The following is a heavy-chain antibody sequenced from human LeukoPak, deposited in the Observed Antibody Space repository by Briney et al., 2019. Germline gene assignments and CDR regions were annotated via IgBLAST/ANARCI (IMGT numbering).Heavy chain of an antibody. V-gene: IGHV3-23*01. CDR3: AKDWAPDYYYYYYMDV. CDR2: MSGTGGST. J-gene: IGHJ6*03. CDR1: GFTFSSYG. Sequence: GGSLRLSCAASGFTFSSYGMNWVRQAPGKGLEWVSGMSGTGGSTYYADSVKGPFTISRDNSKNTLYLQMNRLRAEDTAVYYCAKDWAPDYYYYYYMDVWGKGTTVTISS. D-gene: IGHD3-16*01.